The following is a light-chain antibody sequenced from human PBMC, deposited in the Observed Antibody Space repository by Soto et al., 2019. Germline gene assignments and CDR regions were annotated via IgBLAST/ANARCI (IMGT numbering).Light chain of an antibody. V-gene: IGLV2-8*01. CDR2: EVF. Sequence: QSALTQPPSASGSPGQPVSISCTGTSSDVGGYNRVSWYHHHPGKAPKLIIYEVFKRPSGVPDRFSGSKSGNTASLTVSGRRAEDEADYYCNSYAGNSWVFGGGTKVTVL. CDR1: SSDVGGYNR. J-gene: IGLJ3*02. CDR3: NSYAGNSWV.